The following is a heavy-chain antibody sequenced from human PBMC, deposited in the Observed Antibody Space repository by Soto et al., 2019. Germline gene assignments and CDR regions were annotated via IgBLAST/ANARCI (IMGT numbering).Heavy chain of an antibody. J-gene: IGHJ5*02. D-gene: IGHD1-26*01. Sequence: QVQLVESGGGVVQPGRSLRLSCVASGFTFSNYGIHWVRQAPGKGLEWVAVIWPDGNIIHYPDSVKGRLTISRDNSKKTLYLQMNGRRAEDTAVYYCARAGIVATTQLSWFELWGQGTRFTVSS. CDR1: GFTFSNYG. CDR3: ARAGIVATTQLSWFEL. V-gene: IGHV3-33*01. CDR2: IWPDGNII.